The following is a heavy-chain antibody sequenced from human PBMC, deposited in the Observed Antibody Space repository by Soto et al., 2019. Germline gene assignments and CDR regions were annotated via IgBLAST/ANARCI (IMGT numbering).Heavy chain of an antibody. Sequence: PSHTRSVTCAISGGGGSRNSAACNSIKQSPSRGLEWLGRTYYRSKWYNDYAVSVKSPITIKPDTSKNQFSLQLNSVTPEDTPVYYCARAGYYDSSGYYSPFGYWGQGTLVTVSS. CDR2: TYYRSKWYN. CDR1: GGGGSRNSAA. V-gene: IGHV6-1*01. D-gene: IGHD3-22*01. CDR3: ARAGYYDSSGYYSPFGY. J-gene: IGHJ4*02.